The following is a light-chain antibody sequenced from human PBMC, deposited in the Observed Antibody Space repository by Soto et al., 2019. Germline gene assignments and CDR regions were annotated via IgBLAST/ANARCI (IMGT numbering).Light chain of an antibody. Sequence: CSGSSSNIGSNTVNWYQQLPGTAPKLLIYSNNQRPSGVPDRFSGSKSGTSASLAISGLQSEDEADYYCAAWDDSLNGLFHGFGTGTKVTVL. V-gene: IGLV1-44*01. CDR1: SSNIGSNT. J-gene: IGLJ1*01. CDR2: SNN. CDR3: AAWDDSLNGLFHG.